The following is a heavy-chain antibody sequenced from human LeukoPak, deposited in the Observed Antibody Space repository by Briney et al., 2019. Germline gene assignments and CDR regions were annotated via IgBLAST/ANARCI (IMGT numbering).Heavy chain of an antibody. Sequence: PGGSLRLSCSASGFTFRTYAMHWVRQAPGKGLEYVSSITNDGSTTYYADSVRGRFTISRDNSKNTLYLQANSLRAEDTAVYYCARDRALDNWGQGTLVTVSS. CDR2: ITNDGSTT. D-gene: IGHD3-10*01. V-gene: IGHV3-64*04. J-gene: IGHJ4*02. CDR1: GFTFRTYA. CDR3: ARDRALDN.